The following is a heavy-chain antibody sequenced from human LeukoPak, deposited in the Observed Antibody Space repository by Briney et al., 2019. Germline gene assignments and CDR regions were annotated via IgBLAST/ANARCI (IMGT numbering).Heavy chain of an antibody. CDR3: ARDARTVGITMIVVGFDY. J-gene: IGHJ4*02. CDR2: IRPDGRET. D-gene: IGHD3-22*01. Sequence: GGSLRLSCAASGFTFTNHWMHWVRQAPGKGLVWVSRIRPDGRETNHADSVKGRFTISRDNSKNTLYLQMNSLRAEDTAVYYCARDARTVGITMIVVGFDYWGQGTLVTVSS. CDR1: GFTFTNHW. V-gene: IGHV3-74*01.